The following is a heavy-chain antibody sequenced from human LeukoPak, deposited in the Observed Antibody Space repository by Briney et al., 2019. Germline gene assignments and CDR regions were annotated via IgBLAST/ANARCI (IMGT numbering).Heavy chain of an antibody. Sequence: ASVKVSCKASGYTFTGYYIHWVRQAPGQGLEWMGWINPNTGGTNYAQKFQGRVTMTRDTSISTAYMELSRLRSDDTAVYYCARSRTYPTGMDVWGQGTTVTVFS. V-gene: IGHV1-2*02. CDR3: ARSRTYPTGMDV. D-gene: IGHD2-8*01. CDR1: GYTFTGYY. CDR2: INPNTGGT. J-gene: IGHJ6*02.